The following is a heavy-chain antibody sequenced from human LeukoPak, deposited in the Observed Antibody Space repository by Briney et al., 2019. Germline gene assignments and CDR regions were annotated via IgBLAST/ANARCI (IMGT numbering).Heavy chain of an antibody. CDR1: GFTFSSYN. D-gene: IGHD2-2*01. J-gene: IGHJ4*02. CDR2: ISTTSNYI. V-gene: IGHV3-21*06. Sequence: KPGGSLRLSCAASGFTFSSYNMKWVRQAPGKGLEWVSFISTTSNYIYYADSVKGRFTISRDNAKNSLYLQMNSLRGEDAALYYCARAGVCTTTSCDGGIDYWGRGTLVTVSS. CDR3: ARAGVCTTTSCDGGIDY.